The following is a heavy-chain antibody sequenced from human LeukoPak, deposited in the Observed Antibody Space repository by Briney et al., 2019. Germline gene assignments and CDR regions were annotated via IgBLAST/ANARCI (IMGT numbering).Heavy chain of an antibody. CDR1: GFTFSSYG. CDR2: IRYDGSNK. V-gene: IGHV3-30*02. CDR3: AKDHFDYGDYVYYFDY. Sequence: GSLRLSCAASGFTFSSYGMHWVRQAPGKGLEWVAFIRYDGSNKYYADSVKGRFTISRDNSKNTLYLQMNSLRAEDTAVYYCAKDHFDYGDYVYYFDYWGQGTLVTVSS. J-gene: IGHJ4*02. D-gene: IGHD4-17*01.